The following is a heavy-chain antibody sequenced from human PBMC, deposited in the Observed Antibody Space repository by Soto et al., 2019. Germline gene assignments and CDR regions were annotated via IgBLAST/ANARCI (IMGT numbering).Heavy chain of an antibody. V-gene: IGHV4-39*01. J-gene: IGHJ4*02. Sequence: SETLSLTCSVSGASISSRDYYWGWIRQTPGKGLEWIGNIDYNGFTYSNPSLKSRVTVSKDTSKNQFSLKVASVTAADTAIYYCGRVMTGTSRHTDSDYWGQGTQVTVSS. D-gene: IGHD2-2*01. CDR1: GASISSRDYY. CDR2: IDYNGFT. CDR3: GRVMTGTSRHTDSDY.